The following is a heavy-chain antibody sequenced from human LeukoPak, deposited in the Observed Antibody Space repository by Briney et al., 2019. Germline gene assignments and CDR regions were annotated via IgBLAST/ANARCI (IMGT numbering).Heavy chain of an antibody. CDR2: IYTSGST. V-gene: IGHV4-4*07. Sequence: PSETLSLTCTVSGGSISSYYWSWIRQPAGKGLEWIGRIYTSGSTNYNPSLRSRVTMSVDTSKNQFSLKLSSVTAADTAVYYCARLTPRDYYGSGAYTYYFDYWGQGTLVTVSS. CDR3: ARLTPRDYYGSGAYTYYFDY. J-gene: IGHJ4*02. CDR1: GGSISSYY. D-gene: IGHD3-10*01.